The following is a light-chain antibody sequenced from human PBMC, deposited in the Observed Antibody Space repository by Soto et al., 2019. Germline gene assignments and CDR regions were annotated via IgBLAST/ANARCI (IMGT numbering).Light chain of an antibody. V-gene: IGKV1-39*01. CDR3: QQSFDLPPVT. J-gene: IGKJ5*01. Sequence: DIQMTQSPSSLSASIGDRVILTCRASQGITSYLNWYQVKTGKAPKLLIYDATRLESGVPSRFSGSGFGTDFTLTITNLQPEHFATYYCQQSFDLPPVTFGQGTRLDIK. CDR1: QGITSY. CDR2: DAT.